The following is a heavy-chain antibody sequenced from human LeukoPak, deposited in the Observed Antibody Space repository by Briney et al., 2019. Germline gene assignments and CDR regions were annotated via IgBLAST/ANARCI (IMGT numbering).Heavy chain of an antibody. D-gene: IGHD2-2*02. CDR1: GFTFSLYA. Sequence: PGGSLRLSGAASGFTFSLYAMSCFRQAPGKVLECASTLTFSGGSTYYADSVKGRFTISRDNSKNTLYLQMNSLRAEDTAVYYCAKGRTEYAYTSDALDVWGHGTMITVSS. J-gene: IGHJ3*01. V-gene: IGHV3-23*01. CDR2: LTFSGGST. CDR3: AKGRTEYAYTSDALDV.